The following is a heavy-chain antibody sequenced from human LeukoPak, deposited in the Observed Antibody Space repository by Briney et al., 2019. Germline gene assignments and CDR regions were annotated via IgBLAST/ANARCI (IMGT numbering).Heavy chain of an antibody. CDR3: ARGFVLGAAKNYFDH. CDR2: ISYDGTNK. J-gene: IGHJ4*02. V-gene: IGHV3-30*03. Sequence: PGGSLRLSCAASGFTFSSYSMNWVRQAPGKGLEWVAVISYDGTNKYYADSVKGRFTISRDNSKNTLSLQMNSLRAEDTALYYCARGFVLGAAKNYFDHWGQGALVTVSS. CDR1: GFTFSSYS. D-gene: IGHD2-21*02.